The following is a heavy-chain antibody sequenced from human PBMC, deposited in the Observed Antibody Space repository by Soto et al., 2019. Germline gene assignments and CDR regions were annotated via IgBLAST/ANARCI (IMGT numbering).Heavy chain of an antibody. Sequence: ASVKVSCKASGYTFTSYYMHWVRQAPGQGLEWMGIINPSGGSTSYAQKFQGRVTMTRDTSTSTVYMELSSLRSEDTAVYYCARGLRFFGVVTYFYYGMDVWGQGTTVTVSS. CDR1: GYTFTSYY. CDR2: INPSGGST. CDR3: ARGLRFFGVVTYFYYGMDV. D-gene: IGHD3-3*01. J-gene: IGHJ6*02. V-gene: IGHV1-46*01.